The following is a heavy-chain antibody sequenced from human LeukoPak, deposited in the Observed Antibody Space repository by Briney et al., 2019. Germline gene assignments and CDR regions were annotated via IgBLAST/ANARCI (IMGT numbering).Heavy chain of an antibody. V-gene: IGHV3-23*01. D-gene: IGHD4-17*01. J-gene: IGHJ5*02. CDR2: ISGSGGST. CDR1: GFTFSSYA. Sequence: GGSLRLSCAVSGFTFSSYAMSWVRQAPGKGLEWVSAISGSGGSTYYADSVKGRFTISRDNSKNTLYLQMNSLRAEDTAVYYCAKDGQRWGGTTGNWFDPWGQGTLVTVSS. CDR3: AKDGQRWGGTTGNWFDP.